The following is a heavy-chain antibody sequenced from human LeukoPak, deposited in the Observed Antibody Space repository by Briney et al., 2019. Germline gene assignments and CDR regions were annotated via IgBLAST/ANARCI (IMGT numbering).Heavy chain of an antibody. CDR3: ARDTYNWNVDAFDP. CDR1: GGSFSGYY. Sequence: SETLSLTCAVYGGSFSGYYWSWIRQPPGKGPEWIGEINHSGSTDYNPSLESRVTISIDKSKNHFSLKLTSVTAADTAIYYCARDTYNWNVDAFDPWGQGTLVTVSS. D-gene: IGHD1-20*01. J-gene: IGHJ5*02. V-gene: IGHV4-34*01. CDR2: INHSGST.